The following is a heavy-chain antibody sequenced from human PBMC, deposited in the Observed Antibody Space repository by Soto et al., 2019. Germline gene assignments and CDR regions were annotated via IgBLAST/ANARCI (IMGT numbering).Heavy chain of an antibody. CDR2: IWYDGSNK. J-gene: IGHJ4*02. Sequence: GGSLRLSCAASGFTFKSHGMHWVRQAPGKGLEWVAVIWYDGSNKYYADSVKGRFTISRDNAKNSLYLQMNSLRAEDTALYYCAKDRASSGYYVIDYWGQGTLVTVSS. CDR3: AKDRASSGYYVIDY. D-gene: IGHD3-22*01. CDR1: GFTFKSHG. V-gene: IGHV3-33*03.